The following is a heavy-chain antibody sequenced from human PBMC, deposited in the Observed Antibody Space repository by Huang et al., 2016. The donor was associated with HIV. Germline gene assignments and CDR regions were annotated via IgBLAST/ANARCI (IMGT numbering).Heavy chain of an antibody. CDR3: GYGCSGGRCHVSSFDY. CDR2: IIPMVGTI. Sequence: QVQLVQSGAEVRKPGSSVKVSCKASGGTFSSYAISWVRQAPGQGLEWRGEIIPMVGTINYAQKFQGRVTSTADESPSTMYMQLNSLRSVDTAVNYWGYGCSGGRCHVSSFDYWGQGTLVTVSS. J-gene: IGHJ4*02. D-gene: IGHD2-15*01. V-gene: IGHV1-69*13. CDR1: GGTFSSYA.